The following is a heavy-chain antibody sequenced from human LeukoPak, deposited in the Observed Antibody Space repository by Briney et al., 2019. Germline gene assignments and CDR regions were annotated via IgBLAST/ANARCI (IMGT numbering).Heavy chain of an antibody. CDR1: GFTFGYYS. V-gene: IGHV3-7*01. D-gene: IGHD3-22*01. Sequence: PGGSLRLSCAASGFTFGYYSMSWVRQAPGKGLEWVANIKQDGSEKYYVDSVKGRFTISRDNAKNSLYLKMNSLRAEDTAVYYCARGSPYYYDSSGYYWGQGTLVTVSS. CDR2: IKQDGSEK. J-gene: IGHJ4*02. CDR3: ARGSPYYYDSSGYY.